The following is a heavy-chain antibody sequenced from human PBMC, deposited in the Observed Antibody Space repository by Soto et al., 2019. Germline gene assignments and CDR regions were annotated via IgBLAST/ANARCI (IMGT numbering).Heavy chain of an antibody. CDR3: ARGGKTTVTLIDY. D-gene: IGHD4-17*01. CDR1: GGSISSYY. V-gene: IGHV4-59*12. Sequence: SETLSLTCTVSGGSISSYYWSWIRQPPGKGLEWIGDINYSGSTNYNPSLKSRVTISVDTSKNQFSLKLSSVTAADTAVYYCARGGKTTVTLIDYWGQGTLVTVSS. CDR2: INYSGST. J-gene: IGHJ4*02.